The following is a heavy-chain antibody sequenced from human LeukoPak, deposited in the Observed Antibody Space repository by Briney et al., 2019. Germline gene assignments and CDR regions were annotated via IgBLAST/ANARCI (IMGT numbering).Heavy chain of an antibody. J-gene: IGHJ4*02. CDR1: GFSFSSYW. V-gene: IGHV3-7*01. CDR2: IREDGSEK. CDR3: ARKDSSPRTFDY. D-gene: IGHD3-22*01. Sequence: GGSLRLSCAASGFSFSSYWMSWVRQAPGKGLEWVANIREDGSEKNYVDSVKGRFTISRDNAKNSLYLQMNSLRAEDTAVYYCARKDSSPRTFDYWGQGTLVTVSS.